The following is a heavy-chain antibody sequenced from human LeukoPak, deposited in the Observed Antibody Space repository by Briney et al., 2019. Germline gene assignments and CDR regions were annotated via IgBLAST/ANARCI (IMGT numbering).Heavy chain of an antibody. CDR1: GGSISSYY. J-gene: IGHJ4*02. D-gene: IGHD3-9*01. Sequence: SETLSLTCTVSGGSISSYYWSWVRQPPGKGLEWVGYIYYSGSTNYNPSLKSRVTIPVDTSKNQFSLKLSSVTAADTAVYYCARDLRLTYWGQGTLVTVSS. V-gene: IGHV4-59*01. CDR3: ARDLRLTY. CDR2: IYYSGST.